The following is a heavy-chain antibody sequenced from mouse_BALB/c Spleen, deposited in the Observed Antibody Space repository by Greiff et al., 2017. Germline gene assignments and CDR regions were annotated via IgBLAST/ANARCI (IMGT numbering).Heavy chain of an antibody. J-gene: IGHJ3*01. V-gene: IGHV6-6*02. CDR2: IRLKSDNYAT. CDR1: GFTFSSYW. D-gene: IGHD2-4*01. CDR3: TRDYAY. Sequence: DVQLQESGGGLVQPGGSMKLSCVASGFTFSSYWMSWVRQSPEKGLEWVAEIRLKSDNYATHYAESVKGKFTISRDDSKSRLYLQMNSLRAEDTGIYYCTRDYAYWGQGTLVTVSA.